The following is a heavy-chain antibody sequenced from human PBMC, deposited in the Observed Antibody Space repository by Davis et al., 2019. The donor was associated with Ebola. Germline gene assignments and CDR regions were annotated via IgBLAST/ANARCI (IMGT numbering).Heavy chain of an antibody. V-gene: IGHV3-7*01. CDR1: GFTFSSYW. CDR3: ARFCGGDCYSTLWDAFDI. D-gene: IGHD2-21*01. CDR2: IKQDGSEK. J-gene: IGHJ3*02. Sequence: GGSLRLSCAASGFTFSSYWMRWVRQAPGKGLEWVANIKQDGSEKYYVDSVKGRFAISRDNAKNSLYLQMNSLRAEDTAVYYCARFCGGDCYSTLWDAFDIWGQGTMVTVSS.